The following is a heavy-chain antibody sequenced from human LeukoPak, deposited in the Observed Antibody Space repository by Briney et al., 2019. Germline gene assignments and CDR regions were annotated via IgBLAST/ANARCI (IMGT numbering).Heavy chain of an antibody. J-gene: IGHJ4*02. CDR1: GYTFNSYG. CDR2: IHTYNGHT. Sequence: ASVKVSCKSSGYTFNSYGITWVRQAPGQGLEWLGWIHTYNGHTNYAQKLQGRVTMTTDTSTSTAYMELRSLRSDDTAVYYCARGYGGYSGYDSGYWGQGTLVTVSS. CDR3: ARGYGGYSGYDSGY. D-gene: IGHD5-12*01. V-gene: IGHV1-18*01.